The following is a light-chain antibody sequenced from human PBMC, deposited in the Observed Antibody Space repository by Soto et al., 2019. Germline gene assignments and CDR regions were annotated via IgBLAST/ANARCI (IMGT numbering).Light chain of an antibody. CDR1: QSVSSSY. Sequence: EIVLTQSPGTLSLSPGERATLSCRASQSVSSSYLAWYQQKPGQAPRLLIYGASSRGTGIPDRFSGSGSGTDFTLTISRLELEDFAVYYCQQYGSSPPWTFGQGTKVEIK. CDR2: GAS. V-gene: IGKV3-20*01. CDR3: QQYGSSPPWT. J-gene: IGKJ1*01.